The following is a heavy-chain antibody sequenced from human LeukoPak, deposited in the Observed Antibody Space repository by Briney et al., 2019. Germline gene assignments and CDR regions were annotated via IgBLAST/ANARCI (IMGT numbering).Heavy chain of an antibody. Sequence: PGGSLRLSCAASGFTFSSYAMSWVRQAPGKGLEWVSAISGSGGSTYYADSVKGRFTISRDNSKNTLYLQMNSLRAEDTAVYYCARDPPPYCSGGSCLTGTFDYWGQGTLVTVSS. CDR3: ARDPPPYCSGGSCLTGTFDY. V-gene: IGHV3-23*01. CDR2: ISGSGGST. D-gene: IGHD2-15*01. J-gene: IGHJ4*02. CDR1: GFTFSSYA.